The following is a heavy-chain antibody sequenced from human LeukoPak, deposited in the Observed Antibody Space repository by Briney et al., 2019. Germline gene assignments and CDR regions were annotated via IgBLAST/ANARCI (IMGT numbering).Heavy chain of an antibody. J-gene: IGHJ4*02. V-gene: IGHV4-34*01. CDR2: INHSGST. CDR1: GGSFSGYY. CDR3: ATLGPFTYYYGSGSYYRGSYFDY. Sequence: SETLSLTCAVYGGSFSGYYWSWIRQPPGKGLEWIGEINHSGSTNYNPSLKSRVTISVDTSKNQFSLKLSSVTAADTAVYYCATLGPFTYYYGSGSYYRGSYFDYWGQGTLVTISS. D-gene: IGHD3-10*01.